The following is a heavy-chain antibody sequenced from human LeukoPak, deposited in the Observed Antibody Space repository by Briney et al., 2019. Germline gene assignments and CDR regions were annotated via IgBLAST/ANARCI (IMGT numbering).Heavy chain of an antibody. CDR2: IYSGGST. CDR1: GFTVSTNF. V-gene: IGHV3-66*01. J-gene: IGHJ4*02. CDR3: VGQDILTAYTDY. D-gene: IGHD3-9*01. Sequence: GGSLRPSCAASGFTVSTNFMSWVRQAPGKGLEWVSVIYSGGSTYYSDSVKGRFTISRDNSKNTLYLQMNSLRAEDTAVYYCVGQDILTAYTDYWGQGTLVTVSS.